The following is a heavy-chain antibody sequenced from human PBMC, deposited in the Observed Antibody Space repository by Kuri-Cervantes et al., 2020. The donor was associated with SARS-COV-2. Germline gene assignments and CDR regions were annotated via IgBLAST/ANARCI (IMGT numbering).Heavy chain of an antibody. Sequence: SQTLSLTCAVSGYSISSGYYWGWIRQPPGKGLEWIGSIYHSGSTYYNPSLRSRVTKSVDTSKNQFSLKQSPVTAADTAVYYCARDATIFGVVKSWFDPWGQGTLVTVSS. J-gene: IGHJ5*02. V-gene: IGHV4-38-2*02. CDR2: IYHSGST. CDR3: ARDATIFGVVKSWFDP. D-gene: IGHD3-3*01. CDR1: GYSISSGYY.